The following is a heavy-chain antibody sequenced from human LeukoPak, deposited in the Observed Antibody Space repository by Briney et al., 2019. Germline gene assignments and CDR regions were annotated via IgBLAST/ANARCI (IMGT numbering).Heavy chain of an antibody. CDR2: ISGSGGST. J-gene: IGHJ6*02. V-gene: IGHV3-23*01. Sequence: GGSLRLSCAASGFTFSSYAMSWVRQAPGKGLEWVSAISGSGGSTYYADSVKGRFTISRDNAKNSLYLQMNSLRAEDTAVYYCARDANYYDSSGYADYYGMDVWGQGTTVTVSS. CDR1: GFTFSSYA. D-gene: IGHD3-22*01. CDR3: ARDANYYDSSGYADYYGMDV.